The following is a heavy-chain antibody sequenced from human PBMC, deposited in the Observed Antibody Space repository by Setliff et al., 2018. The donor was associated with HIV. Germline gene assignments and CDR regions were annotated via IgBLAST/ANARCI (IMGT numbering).Heavy chain of an antibody. V-gene: IGHV3-23*01. D-gene: IGHD1-26*01. CDR2: ISGSGGST. CDR3: AKDQLGYVVGPTGVSFDY. J-gene: IGHJ4*02. CDR1: GFTFSSSA. Sequence: GGSLRLSCAASGFTFSSSAMSWVRQAPGKGLEWISSISGSGGSTYYAHSVKGRFAISRDNSKDTLFLQMNSLRAGDTAVYFCAKDQLGYVVGPTGVSFDYWGQGTLVTVSS.